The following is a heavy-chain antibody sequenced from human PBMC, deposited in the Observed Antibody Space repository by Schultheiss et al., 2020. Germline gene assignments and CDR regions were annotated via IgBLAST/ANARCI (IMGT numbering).Heavy chain of an antibody. D-gene: IGHD6-19*01. V-gene: IGHV1-8*01. J-gene: IGHJ5*02. CDR2: MNPNSGNT. CDR3: ARAKEQWLS. Sequence: ASVKVSCQASRYTFTKYFTQWVRQATGQGLEWMGWMNPNSGNTGYAQKFQGRVTMTRNTSISTAYMELSSLRSEDTAVYYCARAKEQWLSWGQGTLVTVSS. CDR1: RYTFTKYF.